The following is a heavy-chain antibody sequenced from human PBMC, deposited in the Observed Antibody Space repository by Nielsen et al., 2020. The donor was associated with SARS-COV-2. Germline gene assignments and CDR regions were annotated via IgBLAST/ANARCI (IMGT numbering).Heavy chain of an antibody. CDR2: ISGSGDRETSA. Sequence: GGSLRLSCTASGFTFANYPMSWVRQAPGKGLEWVSGISGSGDRETSAHYADSVKGRFTISRDNSKNTLFLQMHSLRAEDTALYYCAKGFGETFDSWGQGSLVTVSS. V-gene: IGHV3-23*01. CDR3: AKGFGETFDS. CDR1: GFTFANYP. D-gene: IGHD3-10*01. J-gene: IGHJ4*02.